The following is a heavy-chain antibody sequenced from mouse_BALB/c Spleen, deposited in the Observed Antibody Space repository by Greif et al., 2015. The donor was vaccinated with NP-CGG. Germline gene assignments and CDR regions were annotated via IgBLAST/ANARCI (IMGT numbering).Heavy chain of an antibody. Sequence: VKVVESGAELMKPGASVKISCKANGYTFSSYWIEWVKQRPGHGLEWIGEILPGSGSTNYNEKFKGKATFTADTSSNTAYMQLSSLTSEDPAVYYCARREKLTGSWFAYWGQGTLVTVSA. V-gene: IGHV1-9*01. CDR3: ARREKLTGSWFAY. J-gene: IGHJ3*01. D-gene: IGHD4-1*01. CDR2: ILPGSGST. CDR1: GYTFSSYW.